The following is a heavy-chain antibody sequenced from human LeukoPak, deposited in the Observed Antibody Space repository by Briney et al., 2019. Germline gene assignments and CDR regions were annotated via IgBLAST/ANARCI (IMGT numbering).Heavy chain of an antibody. CDR3: ARPHDTGVGASGSGWSYFDF. CDR1: GYRFTNYW. CDR2: INPADGYT. J-gene: IGHJ4*02. V-gene: IGHV5-51*01. D-gene: IGHD6-19*01. Sequence: GESLKISCKGSGYRFTNYWIAWVRQMPGKGLEWKGIINPADGYTRYSPSFQGQVTISTDPSIFTAYLQWSSLRASDTAIYYCARPHDTGVGASGSGWSYFDFWGQGALITVSS.